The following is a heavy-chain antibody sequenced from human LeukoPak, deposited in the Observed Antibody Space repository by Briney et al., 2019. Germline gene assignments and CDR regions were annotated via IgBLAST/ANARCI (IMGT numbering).Heavy chain of an antibody. CDR1: GGSISSNSYY. CDR3: ARTRYYYISMSYGAPYYVGY. D-gene: IGHD3-10*01. CDR2: IYYSGST. V-gene: IGHV4-39*01. J-gene: IGHJ4*02. Sequence: PSETLSLTCTVSGGSISSNSYYWGWIRQPPGKGLEWIGSIYYSGSTYYNPSLKSRVTISVDTSKNQFSLKLSSVTAADTAVYYCARTRYYYISMSYGAPYYVGYWGQGTLVTVSS.